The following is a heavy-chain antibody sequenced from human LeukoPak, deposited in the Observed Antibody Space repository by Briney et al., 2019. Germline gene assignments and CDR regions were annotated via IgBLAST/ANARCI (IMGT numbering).Heavy chain of an antibody. J-gene: IGHJ6*03. V-gene: IGHV1-69*05. D-gene: IGHD4-11*01. CDR3: ASVTVTTWAPDGHMDV. CDR2: IIPMFGTT. Sequence: SVKVSCKTSGGTFNNSAISWVRQAPGQGLEWMGRIIPMFGTTNYARKFQGRVAITTDESTSTAYMEVSSLRIEDTAVYYCASVTVTTWAPDGHMDVWGKGTTVTVSS. CDR1: GGTFNNSA.